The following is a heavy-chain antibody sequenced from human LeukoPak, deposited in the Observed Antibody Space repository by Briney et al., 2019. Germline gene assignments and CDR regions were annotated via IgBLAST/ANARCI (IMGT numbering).Heavy chain of an antibody. J-gene: IGHJ4*02. Sequence: PSETLSLTCTVPGGSISSYYWSWVRQAPGKGLEWVANINQDGSAKYYVDSLKGRFTISRDNIGNSLYLQLKSLTADDTAVYFCARAATTGTVDYWGQGTLVTVSS. D-gene: IGHD1-1*01. CDR1: GGSISSYY. CDR2: INQDGSAK. V-gene: IGHV3-7*01. CDR3: ARAATTGTVDY.